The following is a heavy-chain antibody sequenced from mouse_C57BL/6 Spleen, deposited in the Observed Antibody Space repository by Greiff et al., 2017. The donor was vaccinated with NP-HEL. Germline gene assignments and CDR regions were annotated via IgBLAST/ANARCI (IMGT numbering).Heavy chain of an antibody. CDR2: ISSGGSYT. V-gene: IGHV5-6*01. Sequence: EVKVVESGGDLVKPGGSLKLSCAASGFTFSSYGMSWVRQTPDKRLEWVAIISSGGSYTYYPDSVKGRFTISRDNAKNTLYLQMSSLKSEDTAMYYCAREGKDAMDYWGQGTSVTVSS. CDR1: GFTFSSYG. J-gene: IGHJ4*01. CDR3: AREGKDAMDY.